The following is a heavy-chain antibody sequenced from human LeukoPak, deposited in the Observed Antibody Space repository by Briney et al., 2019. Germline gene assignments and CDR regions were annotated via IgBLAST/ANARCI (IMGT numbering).Heavy chain of an antibody. D-gene: IGHD1-20*01. CDR1: GGSISSYY. V-gene: IGHV4-4*07. CDR3: ARNRVTGTYYTY. Sequence: SETLSLTCTVSGGSISSYYWSWIRQPAGKGLEWIGSIYHSGSTYYNPSLKSRVTISVDTSKNQFSLKLSSVTAADTAVYYCARNRVTGTYYTYWGQGTLVTVSS. J-gene: IGHJ4*02. CDR2: IYHSGST.